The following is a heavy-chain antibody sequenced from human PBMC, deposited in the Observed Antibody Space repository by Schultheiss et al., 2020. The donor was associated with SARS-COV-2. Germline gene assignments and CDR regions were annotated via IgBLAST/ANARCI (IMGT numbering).Heavy chain of an antibody. Sequence: SQTLSLTCTVSGGSISSYYWSWIRQPPGKGLEWIGEINHSGSTNYNPSLKSRVTISVDTSKNQFSLKLSSVTAEDTAVYYCASGNGGNLFYYYYYGMDVWGQGTTVTVSS. D-gene: IGHD4-23*01. CDR1: GGSISSYY. CDR3: ASGNGGNLFYYYYYGMDV. CDR2: INHSGST. V-gene: IGHV4-34*01. J-gene: IGHJ6*02.